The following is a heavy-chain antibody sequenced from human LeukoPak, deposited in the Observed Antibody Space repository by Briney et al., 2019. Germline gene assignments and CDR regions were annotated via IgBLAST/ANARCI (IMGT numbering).Heavy chain of an antibody. CDR1: GFTFSSYS. Sequence: GGSLRLSCAASGFTFSSYSMNWVRQAPGKGLEWVANIKEDGSEKNYVDSVKGRFTISRDNAEKSLYLQMNSLRAEDTAVYYCARDEIGGSFEYWGQGTQVTVSS. J-gene: IGHJ4*02. CDR2: IKEDGSEK. V-gene: IGHV3-7*01. CDR3: ARDEIGGSFEY. D-gene: IGHD1-26*01.